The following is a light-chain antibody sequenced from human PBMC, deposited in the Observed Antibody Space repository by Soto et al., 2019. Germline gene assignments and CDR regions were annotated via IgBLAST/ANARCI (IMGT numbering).Light chain of an antibody. Sequence: QSVLTQPASLSGSPGQSITISCTGTSSDIGSSNYVSWYQQHPGKAPKLMIFDVSYRPSGISDRFSGSKSGNTASLTISGLQPEDEADYYCSSYGASSTLFGGGTQLTVL. J-gene: IGLJ3*02. V-gene: IGLV2-14*03. CDR1: SSDIGSSNY. CDR2: DVS. CDR3: SSYGASSTL.